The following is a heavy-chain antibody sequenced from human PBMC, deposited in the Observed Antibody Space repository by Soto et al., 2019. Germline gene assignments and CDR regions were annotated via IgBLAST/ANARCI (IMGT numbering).Heavy chain of an antibody. CDR2: FYYGGSS. CDR1: GGAVRGDNYY. V-gene: IGHV4-61*01. J-gene: IGHJ3*02. Sequence: SETLSLTCTASGGAVRGDNYYWNWIREPPGKGLEWMGYFYYGGSSNYNPSLQSRVTISADTSKSQFSLNLSSVTAAEAAIYYCAGGLVSRSSLDAFDIWGQGIMVTVSS. CDR3: AGGLVSRSSLDAFDI. D-gene: IGHD6-13*01.